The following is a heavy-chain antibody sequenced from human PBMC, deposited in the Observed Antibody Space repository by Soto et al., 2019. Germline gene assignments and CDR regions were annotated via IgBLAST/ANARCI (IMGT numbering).Heavy chain of an antibody. CDR2: FIPVYRTL. J-gene: IGHJ4*02. D-gene: IGHD3-3*01. V-gene: IGHV1-69*13. CDR3: ATGVVWIGYFTVDS. CDR1: GGSFGNSA. Sequence: GASVKVSCKASGGSFGNSAINWVRQTPVQGLEWLGGFIPVYRTLNYAQKFQGRVTITADESTGTAYMTLSSLASDDTAVYYCATGVVWIGYFTVDSWGQGTRVTVSS.